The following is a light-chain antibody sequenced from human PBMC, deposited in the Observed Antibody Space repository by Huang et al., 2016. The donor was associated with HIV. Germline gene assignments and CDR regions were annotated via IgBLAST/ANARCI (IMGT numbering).Light chain of an antibody. CDR1: ETLLYRSNNKNY. J-gene: IGKJ1*01. CDR2: WAS. V-gene: IGKV4-1*01. Sequence: DIVMTQSPDSLAVSLGERATINCKSSETLLYRSNNKNYLAWYQQKPGQPPKLLIYWASTRESGVPDRFSGSGAGTDFTLTISSLQAEDVAVYYCHHYYDTPRTLGQGTKVEIK. CDR3: HHYYDTPRT.